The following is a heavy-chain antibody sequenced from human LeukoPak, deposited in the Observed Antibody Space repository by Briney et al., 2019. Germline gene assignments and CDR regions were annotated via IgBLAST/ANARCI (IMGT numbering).Heavy chain of an antibody. D-gene: IGHD4-11*01. CDR1: GGFIISGDYY. J-gene: IGHJ3*02. V-gene: IGHV4-30-4*08. CDR3: ARARGTTINGGDFDI. CDR2: IYYSGSA. Sequence: PSETLSLTCTVSGGFIISGDYYWSWIRQPPGKGLEWIGYIYYSGSAYYNPSLKSRVTISVDTSNNQFSLKLNSVTAADTAVYCCARARGTTINGGDFDIWGQGTMITVSS.